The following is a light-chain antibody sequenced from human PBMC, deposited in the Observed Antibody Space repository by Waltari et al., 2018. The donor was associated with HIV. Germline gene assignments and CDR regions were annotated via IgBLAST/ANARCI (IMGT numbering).Light chain of an antibody. CDR1: QSVSSN. J-gene: IGKJ4*01. Sequence: EIVMTQSPATLSVSPGERATLSCRASQSVSSNLAWYQQKPGQSPRLLIYDASNRATGIPARFSGSGSGTDFTLTISSLEPEDFVVYYCQQRSSWPLTFGGGTKVEI. CDR2: DAS. V-gene: IGKV3-11*01. CDR3: QQRSSWPLT.